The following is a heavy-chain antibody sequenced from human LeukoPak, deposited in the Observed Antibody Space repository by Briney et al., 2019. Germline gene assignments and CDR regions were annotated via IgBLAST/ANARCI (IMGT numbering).Heavy chain of an antibody. CDR3: ARGTIFGVGNAFDI. CDR2: IYSSGST. V-gene: IGHV4-4*07. CDR1: GASISTYY. J-gene: IGHJ3*02. D-gene: IGHD3-3*01. Sequence: SETLSLTCTFSGASISTYYWSWIRQPAGKGLEFIGRIYSSGSTNYNPSLKSRVTMSLKTSKNQFSLKLTSVTAADTAVYYCARGTIFGVGNAFDIWGQGTTVTVSS.